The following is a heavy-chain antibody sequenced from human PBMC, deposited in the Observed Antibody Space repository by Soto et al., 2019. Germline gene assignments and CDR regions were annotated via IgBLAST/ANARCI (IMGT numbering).Heavy chain of an antibody. J-gene: IGHJ5*02. CDR2: INPNSGGT. CDR1: GYTFTGYY. D-gene: IGHD6-13*01. V-gene: IGHV1-2*02. CDR3: ARLSIAAAGTFDWFDP. Sequence: VASVKVSCKASGYTFTGYYMHWLRQAPGQGLEWMGWINPNSGGTNYAQKFQGRVTMTRDTSISTAYMELSRLRSDDTAVYYCARLSIAAAGTFDWFDPWGQGTLVTVSS.